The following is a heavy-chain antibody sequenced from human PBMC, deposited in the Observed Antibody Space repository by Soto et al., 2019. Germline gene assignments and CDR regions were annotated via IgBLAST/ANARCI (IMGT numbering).Heavy chain of an antibody. CDR1: GFIFNSYS. V-gene: IGHV3-48*01. Sequence: EVQLVESGGGLVQPGGSLRLSCVASGFIFNSYSMNWVRQAPGKGLEWISYINSGSTSVFYADSVKGRFTISRDNAKNSLYLQMSSLRAEDTAVYYCGSSASPDAYWVQGTLVTVSS. CDR3: GSSASPDAY. J-gene: IGHJ4*02. D-gene: IGHD3-22*01. CDR2: INSGSTSV.